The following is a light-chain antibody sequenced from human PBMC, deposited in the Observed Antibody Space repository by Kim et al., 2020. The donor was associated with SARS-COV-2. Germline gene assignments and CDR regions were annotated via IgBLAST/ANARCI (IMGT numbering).Light chain of an antibody. Sequence: SVSPGERDTLSCRASQSVSSNLAWYQQKPGQAPRLLIYGASTRATGIPSRFSGSGSGTEFTLTISSLQSEDFAVYSCQQYNNWPYTFGQGTKLEI. J-gene: IGKJ2*01. CDR1: QSVSSN. V-gene: IGKV3-15*01. CDR2: GAS. CDR3: QQYNNWPYT.